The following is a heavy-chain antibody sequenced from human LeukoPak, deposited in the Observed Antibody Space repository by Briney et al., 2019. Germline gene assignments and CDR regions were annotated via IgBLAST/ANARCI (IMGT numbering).Heavy chain of an antibody. CDR2: VSHSGNT. CDR3: ARAGSGWSFDY. Sequence: PSETLSLTCTVSGGSVSTYYWTWTRQPPGKELEWIGYVSHSGNTNCNPSLKSRVTMSLGTSKNHFSLRLSSVNTADTAVYYCARAGSGWSFDYWGQGSLVTVSS. D-gene: IGHD6-19*01. V-gene: IGHV4-59*02. CDR1: GGSVSTYY. J-gene: IGHJ4*02.